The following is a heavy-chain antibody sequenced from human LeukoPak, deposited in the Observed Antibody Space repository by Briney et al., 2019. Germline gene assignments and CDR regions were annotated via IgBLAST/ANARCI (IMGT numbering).Heavy chain of an antibody. CDR1: GFTFSSYW. CDR3: ARSHYYDSSGYHGYFQH. CDR2: IKQDGSEK. Sequence: GGSLRLSCAASGFTFSSYWMSWVRQAPGKGLEWVANIKQDGSEKYYVDSVKGRFTISRDNAKNSLYLQMNSLRAEDTALYYCARSHYYDSSGYHGYFQHWGQGTLVTVSS. J-gene: IGHJ1*01. D-gene: IGHD3-22*01. V-gene: IGHV3-7*03.